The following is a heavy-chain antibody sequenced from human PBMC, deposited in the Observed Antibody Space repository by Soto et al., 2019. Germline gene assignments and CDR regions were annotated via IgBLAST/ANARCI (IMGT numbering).Heavy chain of an antibody. Sequence: PGGFLRLSCAASGFTFSDYWRHWVRQAPGKGLEWVSRIKRDGSTTNYADSVKGRFTISRDNAKNTLYLEMNSLRVEDTADYYCARGAINYYYEDVWGKGTTVTVSS. V-gene: IGHV3-74*01. CDR1: GFTFSDYW. J-gene: IGHJ6*03. CDR3: ARGAINYYYEDV. CDR2: IKRDGSTT.